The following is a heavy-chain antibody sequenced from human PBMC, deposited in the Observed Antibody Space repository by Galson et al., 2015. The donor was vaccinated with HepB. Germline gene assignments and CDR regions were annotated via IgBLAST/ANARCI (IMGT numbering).Heavy chain of an antibody. CDR1: GFSLSTSGMC. CDR2: IDWDDDK. Sequence: ALVKPTQTLTLTCTFSGFSLSTSGMCVSWIRQPPGKALEWLALIDWDDDKYYSTSLKTRLTISKDTSKNQVVLTMTNMDPVDTATYYCARIQQGYYYGSGSSFWFDPWGQGTLVTVSS. D-gene: IGHD3-10*01. J-gene: IGHJ5*02. V-gene: IGHV2-70*01. CDR3: ARIQQGYYYGSGSSFWFDP.